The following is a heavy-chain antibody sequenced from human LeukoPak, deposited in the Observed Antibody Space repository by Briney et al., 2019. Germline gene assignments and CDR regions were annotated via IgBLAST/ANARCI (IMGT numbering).Heavy chain of an antibody. V-gene: IGHV1-18*01. D-gene: IGHD2-2*01. CDR1: GYTFTSYG. Sequence: AASVTVSCKASGYTFTSYGISWVRQAPGQGLEWMGWISAYNGNTNYAQKLQGRVTMTTDTSTSTAYMELRSLRSDDTAVYYCASIPAATRYNWFDPWGQGTLVTVSS. CDR3: ASIPAATRYNWFDP. J-gene: IGHJ5*02. CDR2: ISAYNGNT.